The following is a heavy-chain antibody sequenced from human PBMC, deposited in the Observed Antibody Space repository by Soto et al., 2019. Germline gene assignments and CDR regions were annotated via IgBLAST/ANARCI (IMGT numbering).Heavy chain of an antibody. CDR2: ITSDTKTI. V-gene: IGHV3-48*02. Sequence: EVQLVESGGDLVQREGSLRLSCVASGFTFSVYSMNWVRQAPGKGLEWFSYITSDTKTIKYADSVKGRFTISRDNAKNSVYLQMNSLRDEDTAVYYCARSVEGHFAYWGQGTVVTVSS. D-gene: IGHD6-19*01. CDR1: GFTFSVYS. J-gene: IGHJ4*02. CDR3: ARSVEGHFAY.